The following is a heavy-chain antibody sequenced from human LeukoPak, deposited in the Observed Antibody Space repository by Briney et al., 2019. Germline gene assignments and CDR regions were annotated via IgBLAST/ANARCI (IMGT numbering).Heavy chain of an antibody. CDR2: ISSSSSNI. V-gene: IGHV3-48*01. Sequence: GGSLRLSCAASGFTFSSYSMNWVRQAPGKGREGGSYISSSSSNIFYTDCVEGRFTISRDNAKNSLSLQMNSLRAEDTAVYYCARDHPIWFGEIEDGFDYWGQGTLGTVSS. J-gene: IGHJ4*02. CDR3: ARDHPIWFGEIEDGFDY. D-gene: IGHD3-10*01. CDR1: GFTFSSYS.